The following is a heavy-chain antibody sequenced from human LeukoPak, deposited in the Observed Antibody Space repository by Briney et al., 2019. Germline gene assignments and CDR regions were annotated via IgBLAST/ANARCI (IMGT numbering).Heavy chain of an antibody. V-gene: IGHV3-30-3*01. D-gene: IGHD6-19*01. CDR1: GFTFSSYA. CDR2: ISYDGSNK. Sequence: GGPLRLSCAASGFTFSSYAMHWVRQAPGKALEWVAVISYDGSNKYYADSVKGRFTISRDNATNTLYLQMNSLRAEDTAVYYCARGVAVAGTRWYYFDYWGQGTLVTVSS. J-gene: IGHJ4*02. CDR3: ARGVAVAGTRWYYFDY.